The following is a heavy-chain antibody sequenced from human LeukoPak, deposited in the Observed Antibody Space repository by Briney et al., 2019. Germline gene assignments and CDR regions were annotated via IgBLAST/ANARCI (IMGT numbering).Heavy chain of an antibody. CDR3: ARASYYYDSSGYYALDYFDY. J-gene: IGHJ4*02. CDR2: MNPNGGNT. Sequence: ASVKVSCKASGYTFTSYDINWVRQATGQGLEWMGWMNPNGGNTGYAQKFQGRVTMTRNTSISTAYMELSSLRSEDTAVYYCARASYYYDSSGYYALDYFDYWGQGTLVTVSS. CDR1: GYTFTSYD. D-gene: IGHD3-22*01. V-gene: IGHV1-8*01.